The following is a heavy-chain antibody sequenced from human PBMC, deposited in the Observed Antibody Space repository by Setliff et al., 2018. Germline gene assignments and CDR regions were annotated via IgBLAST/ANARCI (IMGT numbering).Heavy chain of an antibody. CDR2: INPGGGSA. D-gene: IGHD6-13*01. Sequence: GASVKVSCKTSGYTFTNYGINWVRQAPGQGLEWMGIINPGGGSASIVEKFQGRVTMTSDTSTSTVYLDLSGLTSEDTAVYYCGRAGVAAADRKGLLDHWGQGTLVTVSS. CDR1: GYTFTNYG. J-gene: IGHJ4*02. CDR3: GRAGVAAADRKGLLDH. V-gene: IGHV1-46*01.